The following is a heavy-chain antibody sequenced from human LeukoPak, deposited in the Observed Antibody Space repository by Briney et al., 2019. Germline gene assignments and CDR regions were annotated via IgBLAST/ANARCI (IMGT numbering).Heavy chain of an antibody. J-gene: IGHJ5*02. CDR2: INPNSGGT. D-gene: IGHD6-13*01. Sequence: ASVKVSCKASGYTFTGYYMHWVRQAPGQGLEWMGWINPNSGGTNYAQKFQGRVTMTRDTSFSTAYMELSRLRSDDTAVYYCARDPTLSIAAAPWGQGTLVTVSS. CDR1: GYTFTGYY. CDR3: ARDPTLSIAAAP. V-gene: IGHV1-2*02.